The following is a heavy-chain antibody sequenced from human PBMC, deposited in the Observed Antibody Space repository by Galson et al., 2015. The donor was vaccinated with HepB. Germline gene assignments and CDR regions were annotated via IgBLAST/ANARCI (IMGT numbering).Heavy chain of an antibody. J-gene: IGHJ4*02. V-gene: IGHV1-18*01. CDR3: ARGGMATIGGPTFDF. D-gene: IGHD5-24*01. CDR1: GYSFTTYN. Sequence: SVKVSCKASGYSFTTYNINWVRQAPGQGLEWMERISGGKSDYAQRFQGRVTMTTDTSTRTAYMELRSLRSDDTAMYYCARGGMATIGGPTFDFWGQGTLVTVSS. CDR2: ISGGKS.